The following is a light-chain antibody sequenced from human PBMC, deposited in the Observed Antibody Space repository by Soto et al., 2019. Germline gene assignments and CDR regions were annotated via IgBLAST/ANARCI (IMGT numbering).Light chain of an antibody. CDR2: EVN. Sequence: QSALTQPASVSGAPGQSGTISCAGTSSDFRSYNRVSWYQRPPGSGPKLIIYEVNNRPSGVPDRFSGSKSGNTASLTISGLQAEDDAAHYCSLSTTASTYVFGTGTKVNVL. CDR3: SLSTTASTYV. J-gene: IGLJ1*01. V-gene: IGLV2-18*01. CDR1: SSDFRSYNR.